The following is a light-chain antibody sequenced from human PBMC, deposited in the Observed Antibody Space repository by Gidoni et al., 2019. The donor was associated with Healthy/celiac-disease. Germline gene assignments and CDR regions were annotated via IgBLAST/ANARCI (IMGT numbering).Light chain of an antibody. V-gene: IGKV4-1*01. CDR2: WAS. J-gene: IGKJ2*01. CDR1: QSVLYSSNNKNY. Sequence: DLVMTQSSDSLAVSLGERATINCKSSQSVLYSSNNKNYLAWYQQKPGQPPKLLIYWASTRESGVPDRFSGSGSGTDFTLTISSLQAEDVAVYYCQQYYSTLYTFGQGTKLEIK. CDR3: QQYYSTLYT.